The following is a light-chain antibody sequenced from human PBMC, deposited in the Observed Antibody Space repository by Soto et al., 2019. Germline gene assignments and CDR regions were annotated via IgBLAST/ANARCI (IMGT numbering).Light chain of an antibody. V-gene: IGKV3-20*01. CDR3: QQYGSSRLT. CDR2: GAS. CDR1: QSVSSNH. Sequence: EIVLTQSPGTLSLSPGERATLSCRASQSVSSNHFAWYQQKPGQAPRLLIYGASSTAAGIPDRFSGGASGTDFTLTISRLEPEDFAVYYCQQYGSSRLTFGGGTKVEIK. J-gene: IGKJ4*01.